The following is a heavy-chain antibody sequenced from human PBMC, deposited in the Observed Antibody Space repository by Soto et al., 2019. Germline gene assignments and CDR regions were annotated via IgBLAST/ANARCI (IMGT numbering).Heavy chain of an antibody. J-gene: IGHJ4*02. CDR1: GGSFSGYY. D-gene: IGHD1-26*01. CDR2: INHSGST. CDR3: ARREIKGPIDY. V-gene: IGHV4-34*01. Sequence: ASETLSLTCAVYGGSFSGYYWSWIRQPPGKGLEWIGEINHSGSTNYNPSLKSRVTMSVDTSKNQFSLKLTSVTAVDTAVYYCARREIKGPIDYWGQGTLVTVSS.